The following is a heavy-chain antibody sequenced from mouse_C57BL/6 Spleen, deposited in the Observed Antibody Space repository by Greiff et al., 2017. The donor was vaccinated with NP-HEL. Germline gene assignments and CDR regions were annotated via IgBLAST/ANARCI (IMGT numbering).Heavy chain of an antibody. Sequence: VQLQQSGPELVKPGASVKISCKASGYAFSSSWMNWVKQRPGKGLEWIGRIYPGDGDTNYNGKFKGKATLTADKSSSTAYMQLSSLTSEDSAVYFCARSSNYVGGAMDYWGQGTSVTVSS. V-gene: IGHV1-82*01. D-gene: IGHD2-5*01. CDR1: GYAFSSSW. J-gene: IGHJ4*01. CDR3: ARSSNYVGGAMDY. CDR2: IYPGDGDT.